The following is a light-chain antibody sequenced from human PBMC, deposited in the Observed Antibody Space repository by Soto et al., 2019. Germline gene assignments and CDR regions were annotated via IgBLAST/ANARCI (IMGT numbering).Light chain of an antibody. CDR3: CSYTSLSTVV. Sequence: QSVLTQPASVSGSPGQSITISCTGTSSDVGGYNHVSWYQHSPGKAPKLILFAVSDRPSGVSHRFSGSKSGNTASLTISGHQAEDEADYYCCSYTSLSTVVFGGGTKVTVL. CDR2: AVS. J-gene: IGLJ2*01. CDR1: SSDVGGYNH. V-gene: IGLV2-14*01.